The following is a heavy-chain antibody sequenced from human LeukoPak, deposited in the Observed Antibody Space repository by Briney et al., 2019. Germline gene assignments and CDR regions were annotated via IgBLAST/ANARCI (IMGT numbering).Heavy chain of an antibody. CDR2: INPNSGGT. V-gene: IGHV1-2*02. CDR3: AKDSVRIAVAPYYFDY. D-gene: IGHD6-19*01. Sequence: GASVKVSCKASGYTFTGYYMHWVRQAPGQGLEWMGWINPNSGGTNYAQKFQGRVTMTRDTSISTAYMELSRLRSDDTAVYYCAKDSVRIAVAPYYFDYWGQGTLVTVSS. CDR1: GYTFTGYY. J-gene: IGHJ4*02.